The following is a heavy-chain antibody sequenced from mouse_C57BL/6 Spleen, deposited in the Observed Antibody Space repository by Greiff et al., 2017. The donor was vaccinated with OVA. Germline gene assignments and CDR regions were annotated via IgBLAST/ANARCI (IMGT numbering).Heavy chain of an antibody. D-gene: IGHD2-4*01. CDR1: GYTFTSYW. V-gene: IGHV1-53*01. CDR3: ARDDYDGRYFDV. Sequence: VQLQQPGTELVKPGASVKLSCKASGYTFTSYWMHWVKQRPGQGLEWIGNINPSNGGTNYNEKFKNKATLTVDKSSSTAYMQLSSLTSEDSAVYYCARDDYDGRYFDVWGTGTTVTVSS. CDR2: INPSNGGT. J-gene: IGHJ1*03.